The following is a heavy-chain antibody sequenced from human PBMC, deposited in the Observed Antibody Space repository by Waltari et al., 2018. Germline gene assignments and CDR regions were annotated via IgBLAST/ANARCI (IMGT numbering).Heavy chain of an antibody. Sequence: QVQLVQSGAEVKRPGSSVKVSCRASGGIFTNYAISWVRQAPGQGLEWMGGIIPIFGTANSAQKFQGRLTITSDESTSTAYMELSSLRPEDTAVYFCARDLGAMKVTSALEIWGQGTRVTVSS. CDR3: ARDLGAMKVTSALEI. D-gene: IGHD3-10*01. CDR1: GGIFTNYA. V-gene: IGHV1-69*05. J-gene: IGHJ3*02. CDR2: IIPIFGTA.